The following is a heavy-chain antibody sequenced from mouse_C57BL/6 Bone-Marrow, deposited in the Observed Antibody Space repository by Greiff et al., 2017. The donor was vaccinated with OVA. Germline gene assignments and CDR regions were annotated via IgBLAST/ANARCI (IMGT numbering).Heavy chain of an antibody. D-gene: IGHD1-3*01. Sequence: VQLQQSGPELVKPGASVKISCKASGYTFTDYYMNWVKQSPGQSLEWIGDINPNNGGTSYNQKFKGKATLTVDKSSSTAYMELRSLTSEDSAVYYGARSRHNHGRAWFAYWGQGTLVTVSA. CDR2: INPNNGGT. V-gene: IGHV1-26*01. J-gene: IGHJ3*01. CDR3: ARSRHNHGRAWFAY. CDR1: GYTFTDYY.